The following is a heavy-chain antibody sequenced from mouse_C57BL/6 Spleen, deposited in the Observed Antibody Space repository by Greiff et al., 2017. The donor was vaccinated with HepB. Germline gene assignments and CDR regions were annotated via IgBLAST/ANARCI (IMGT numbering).Heavy chain of an antibody. CDR2: IYPGDGDN. V-gene: IGHV1-82*01. J-gene: IGHJ4*01. CDR1: GYSFSSSW. Sequence: QVQLQQSGPELVKPGASVKISCKASGYSFSSSWMNWVKQRPGKGLEWIGRIYPGDGDNNYHGKFKGQATLTADKSSSTAYMQLSSLTYEDSAVYFCARQLRLHGYAMDYWGQGTSVTVSS. D-gene: IGHD3-2*02. CDR3: ARQLRLHGYAMDY.